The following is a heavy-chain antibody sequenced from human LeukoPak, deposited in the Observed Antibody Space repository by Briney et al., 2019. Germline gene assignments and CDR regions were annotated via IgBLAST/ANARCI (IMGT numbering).Heavy chain of an antibody. CDR1: GGTFSSYA. J-gene: IGHJ4*02. Sequence: ASVKVSCKASGGTFSSYAISWVRQAPGQGLEWMGGIIPIFGTANYAQKFQGRATITADESTSTAYMELSSLRSEDTAVYYCARPSLHYYEMGRGFDYWGQGTLVTVSS. CDR2: IIPIFGTA. CDR3: ARPSLHYYEMGRGFDY. D-gene: IGHD3-22*01. V-gene: IGHV1-69*13.